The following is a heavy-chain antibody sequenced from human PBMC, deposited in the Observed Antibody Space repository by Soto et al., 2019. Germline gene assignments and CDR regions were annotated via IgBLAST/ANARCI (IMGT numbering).Heavy chain of an antibody. CDR1: GFTFSSYG. V-gene: IGHV3-33*01. CDR2: IWYDGSNK. J-gene: IGHJ6*02. Sequence: QVQLVESGGGVVQPGRSLRLSCAASGFTFSSYGMHWVRQAPGKGLEWVAVIWYDGSNKYYADSVKGRFTISRDNSKNTLYLQMNSLRAEDTAVYYCARDLSRDNWNDVGYYYYGMDVWGQGTTVTVSS. D-gene: IGHD1-1*01. CDR3: ARDLSRDNWNDVGYYYYGMDV.